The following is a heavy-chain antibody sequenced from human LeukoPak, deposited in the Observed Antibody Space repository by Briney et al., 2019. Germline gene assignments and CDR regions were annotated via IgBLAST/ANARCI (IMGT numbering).Heavy chain of an antibody. D-gene: IGHD3-22*01. J-gene: IGHJ2*01. CDR3: ARSDSSGYYSGFWYFDL. Sequence: PSETLSLTCTVSGGSISSYYWSWIRQPPGKGLEWIGYIYYSGSTNYNPSLKSRVTISVDTSKNQFSLKLSSVTAADTAGYYCARSDSSGYYSGFWYFDLWGRGTLVTVSS. V-gene: IGHV4-59*01. CDR2: IYYSGST. CDR1: GGSISSYY.